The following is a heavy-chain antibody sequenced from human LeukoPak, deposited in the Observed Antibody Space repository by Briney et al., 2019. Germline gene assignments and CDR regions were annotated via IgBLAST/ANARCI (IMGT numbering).Heavy chain of an antibody. CDR1: GGSISSYY. D-gene: IGHD3-10*01. V-gene: IGHV4-59*01. CDR2: IYYSGST. Sequence: SETLSLTCTVSGGSISSYYRSWIRQPPGKGLEWIGYIYYSGSTNYNPSLKSRVTISVDTSKNQFSLKLSSVTAADTAVYYCAREPYYYGSGRGFDYWGQGTLVTVSS. J-gene: IGHJ4*02. CDR3: AREPYYYGSGRGFDY.